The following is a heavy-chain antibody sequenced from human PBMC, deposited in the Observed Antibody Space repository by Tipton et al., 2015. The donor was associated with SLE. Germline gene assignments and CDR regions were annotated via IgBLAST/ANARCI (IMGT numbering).Heavy chain of an antibody. D-gene: IGHD3-3*01. CDR2: IYYGGST. CDR3: ARDYWYYDFWSGYWPGAFDI. V-gene: IGHV4-59*01. CDR1: GGSISSYY. J-gene: IGHJ3*02. Sequence: TLSLTCTVSGGSISSYYWSWIRQPPGKGLEWIGYIYYGGSTNYNPSLKSRVTISVDTSKNQFSLKLSSVTAADTAVYYCARDYWYYDFWSGYWPGAFDIWGQGTMVTVSS.